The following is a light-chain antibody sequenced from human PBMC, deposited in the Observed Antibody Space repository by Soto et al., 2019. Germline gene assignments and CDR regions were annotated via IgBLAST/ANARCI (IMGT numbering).Light chain of an antibody. CDR2: DVS. J-gene: IGLJ3*02. Sequence: QSVLTQPASVSGSPGQSITISCTGTCSDVGGYNYVSWYQQHPGKAPKLMIYDVSNRPSGVSNRFSGSKSGNTASLTISGLQAEDEADYYCSSYTSSSTLEVFGGGTKVTVL. CDR1: CSDVGGYNY. CDR3: SSYTSSSTLEV. V-gene: IGLV2-14*01.